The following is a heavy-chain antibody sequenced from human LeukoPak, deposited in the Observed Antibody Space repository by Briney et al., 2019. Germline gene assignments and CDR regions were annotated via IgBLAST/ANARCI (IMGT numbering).Heavy chain of an antibody. D-gene: IGHD2-21*01. Sequence: TRSQTLSLTCTVSGGSISSGGDYWSWIRQHPGKGLEWIGYIYSSGTYYSPSLKSRVTISADTSKNQFSLKVTSVTTADTAVYYCARVLVSGEYYFDYWGQGTLVSASS. J-gene: IGHJ4*02. V-gene: IGHV4-31*03. CDR3: ARVLVSGEYYFDY. CDR2: IYSSGT. CDR1: GGSISSGGDY.